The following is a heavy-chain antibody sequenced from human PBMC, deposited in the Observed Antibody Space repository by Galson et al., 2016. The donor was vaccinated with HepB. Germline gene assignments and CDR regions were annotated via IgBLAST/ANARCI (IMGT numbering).Heavy chain of an antibody. Sequence: SVKVSLKASGYTFTTSGISWVRQAPGQGLEWMGWISTHSGNTKYAQKFQGGLTLTTDSSTTTAYMELRSLRFDDTALYYCARDVQYRFDSWGQGTLVTVSS. D-gene: IGHD2/OR15-2a*01. CDR3: ARDVQYRFDS. CDR1: GYTFTTSG. J-gene: IGHJ4*02. V-gene: IGHV1-18*01. CDR2: ISTHSGNT.